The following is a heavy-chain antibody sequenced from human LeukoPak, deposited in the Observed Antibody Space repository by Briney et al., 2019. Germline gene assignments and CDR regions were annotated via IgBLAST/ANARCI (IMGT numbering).Heavy chain of an antibody. CDR1: GGSFSGYY. Sequence: SETLSLTCAVYGGSFSGYYWSWIRQPPGKGLEWIGEINHSGSTNYNPSLKSRVTISVDTSKNQFSLKLSSVTAADTAVYYCARRIQLWLRNGYNWFDPWGQGTLVTVSS. V-gene: IGHV4-34*01. CDR2: INHSGST. CDR3: ARRIQLWLRNGYNWFDP. J-gene: IGHJ5*02. D-gene: IGHD5-18*01.